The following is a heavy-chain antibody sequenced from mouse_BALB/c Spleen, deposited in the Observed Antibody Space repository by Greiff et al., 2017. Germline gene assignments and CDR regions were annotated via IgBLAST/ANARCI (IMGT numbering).Heavy chain of an antibody. CDR2: ISSGGSYT. J-gene: IGHJ3*01. D-gene: IGHD2-4*01. CDR1: GFTFSSYA. CDR3: ARVDDYGGFAY. Sequence: EVKLVESGGGLVKPGGSLKLSCAASGFTFSSYAMSWVRQSPEKRLEWVAEISSGGSYTYYPDTVTGRFTISRDNAKNTLYLEMSSLRSEATAMYYCARVDDYGGFAYWGQGTLVTVSA. V-gene: IGHV5-9-4*01.